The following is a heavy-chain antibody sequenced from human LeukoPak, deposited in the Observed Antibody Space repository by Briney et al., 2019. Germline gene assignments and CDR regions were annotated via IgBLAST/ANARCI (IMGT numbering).Heavy chain of an antibody. V-gene: IGHV3-30-3*01. CDR3: ARSVQVLRYFDWLLSVDAFDI. CDR2: ISYDGSNK. Sequence: GGSLRLSCAASGFTVSSNYVSWVRQAPGKGLEWVAVISYDGSNKYYADSVKGRFTISRDNSKNTLYLQMNSLRAEDTAVYYCARSVQVLRYFDWLLSVDAFDIWGQGTMVTVSS. CDR1: GFTVSSNY. D-gene: IGHD3-9*01. J-gene: IGHJ3*02.